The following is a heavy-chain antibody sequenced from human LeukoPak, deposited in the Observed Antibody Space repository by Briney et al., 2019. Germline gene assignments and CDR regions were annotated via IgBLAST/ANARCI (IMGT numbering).Heavy chain of an antibody. V-gene: IGHV3-23*01. CDR1: GFTFSSYA. J-gene: IGHJ6*03. CDR3: AKDCSSWDYYMDV. CDR2: ISGSGGST. D-gene: IGHD6-13*01. Sequence: QPGGSLRLSCAASGFTFSSYAMSWVRQAPGKGLEWVSAISGSGGSTYYADSVKGRFTISGDNSKNTLYLQMNSLRAEDTAVYYCAKDCSSWDYYMDVWGKGTTVTVSS.